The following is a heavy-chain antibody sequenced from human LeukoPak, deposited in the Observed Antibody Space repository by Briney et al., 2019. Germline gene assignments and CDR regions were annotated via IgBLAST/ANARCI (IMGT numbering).Heavy chain of an antibody. CDR1: GFTFSSYS. V-gene: IGHV3-74*01. Sequence: PGGSLRLSCAVSGFTFSSYSMNWVRQAPGKGLVWVSRINTDGSTTNYADSVKGRFTISRDNAKNTLYLQMNSLRAEDTAAYSCARVRNCYGCSGGIEAWGQGTMVTVSS. CDR2: INTDGSTT. D-gene: IGHD2-21*01. J-gene: IGHJ3*01. CDR3: ARVRNCYGCSGGIEA.